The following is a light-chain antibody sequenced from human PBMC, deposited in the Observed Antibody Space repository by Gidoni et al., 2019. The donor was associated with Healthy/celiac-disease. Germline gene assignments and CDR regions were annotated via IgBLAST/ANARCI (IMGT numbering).Light chain of an antibody. CDR3: LLAYSGARGV. Sequence: QAVVPQEPSLTVSPGGTVTLTCGSSTGAVTSGHYPYRFQQKPGQAPRTLSYDTSNKHSWTPARFSGSLLGGKAALTLSGAQPEDEAEYYCLLAYSGARGVFGGGTKLTVL. V-gene: IGLV7-46*01. CDR2: DTS. CDR1: TGAVTSGHY. J-gene: IGLJ3*02.